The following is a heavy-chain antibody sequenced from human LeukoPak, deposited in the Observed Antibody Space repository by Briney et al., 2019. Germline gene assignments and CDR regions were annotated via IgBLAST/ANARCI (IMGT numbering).Heavy chain of an antibody. CDR1: GGSISSSSYY. Sequence: PSETLSLTCTVSGGSISSSSYYWGWLRQPQGKGLEWIGSIYYSGSTYYNPSLKSRVTISVDTSKNQFSLKLSSVTAADTAVYYCARLNGGGSRLLWFGELSAYYMDVWGKGTTVTISS. CDR3: ARLNGGGSRLLWFGELSAYYMDV. J-gene: IGHJ6*03. CDR2: IYYSGST. D-gene: IGHD3-10*01. V-gene: IGHV4-39*01.